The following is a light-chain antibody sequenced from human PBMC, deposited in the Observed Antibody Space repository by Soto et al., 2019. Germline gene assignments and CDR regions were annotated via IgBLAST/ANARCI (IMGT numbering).Light chain of an antibody. CDR2: GAS. V-gene: IGKV3-20*01. Sequence: EIVLTQSPGTLSLSPGERATLSCRASQSLSSGFLAWYQQKPGQAPRLLIYGASSRATDIPDRFSGSGSGTDFSLTIRRLEPEDFAVYYCQQYGSSPITFGQGTRLEIK. J-gene: IGKJ5*01. CDR3: QQYGSSPIT. CDR1: QSLSSGF.